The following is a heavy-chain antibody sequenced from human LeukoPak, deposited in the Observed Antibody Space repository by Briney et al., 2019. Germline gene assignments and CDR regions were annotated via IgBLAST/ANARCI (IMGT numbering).Heavy chain of an antibody. Sequence: PGRSLRLSCAASGFTFSSYGMHWVRQAPGKGLEWVAVISYDGSNKYYADFVKGRFTISRDNSKNTLYLQMNSLRAEDTAVYYCAKDRITYYYDSSGSYYYYGMDVWGQGTTVTVSS. J-gene: IGHJ6*02. CDR3: AKDRITYYYDSSGSYYYYGMDV. D-gene: IGHD3-22*01. V-gene: IGHV3-30*18. CDR2: ISYDGSNK. CDR1: GFTFSSYG.